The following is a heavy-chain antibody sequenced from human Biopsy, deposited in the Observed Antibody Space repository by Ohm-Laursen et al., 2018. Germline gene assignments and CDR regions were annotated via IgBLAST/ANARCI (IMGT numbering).Heavy chain of an antibody. CDR1: GFTFSNAW. CDR3: TTDLAGYCSSTSCYKAIEFDP. V-gene: IGHV3-15*01. D-gene: IGHD2-2*02. CDR2: IRSKPDGGIA. J-gene: IGHJ5*02. Sequence: GSLRLSCSAPGFTFSNAWMSWARQAPGKGLEWVGRIRSKPDGGIAEYTAPVKGRFTISRDDSENTVFLQMTSLKTEDTAVYYCTTDLAGYCSSTSCYKAIEFDPWGQGTLVTVSS.